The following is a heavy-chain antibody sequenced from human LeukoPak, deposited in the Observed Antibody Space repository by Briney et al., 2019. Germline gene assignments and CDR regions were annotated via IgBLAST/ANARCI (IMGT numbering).Heavy chain of an antibody. D-gene: IGHD3-22*01. CDR2: ISYDGSNK. V-gene: IGHV3-30*18. CDR1: GSTFSAYG. Sequence: SGGSLRLSCAASGSTFSAYGMHWVRQAPGKGLEWVAVISYDGSNKYYADSMKGRFTISRDNSKNTLYLQMNSLRAEDTAVYYCAKDDSSGSSYYFHGMDVWGQGTTVTVSS. J-gene: IGHJ6*02. CDR3: AKDDSSGSSYYFHGMDV.